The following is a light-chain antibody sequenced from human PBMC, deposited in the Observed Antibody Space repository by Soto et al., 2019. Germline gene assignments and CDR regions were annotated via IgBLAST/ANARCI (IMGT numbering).Light chain of an antibody. V-gene: IGKV1-39*01. CDR1: QSISSY. Sequence: DIQMTHSPSSLSASVGDRVTITCRSSQSISSYLNWYQQKPGKAPKLLIYAASSLQSGVPSRFSGSGSETDFTLTISSLQPDDFATYYCQQSYSPYTFGQGTKPQIK. J-gene: IGKJ2*01. CDR3: QQSYSPYT. CDR2: AAS.